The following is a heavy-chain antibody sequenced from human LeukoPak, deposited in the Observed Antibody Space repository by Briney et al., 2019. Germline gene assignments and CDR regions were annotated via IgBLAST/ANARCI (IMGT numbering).Heavy chain of an antibody. D-gene: IGHD3-16*01. J-gene: IGHJ4*02. Sequence: ASVKVSCKTSGYIFTDYYIHWVRQAPGQGIEWIGIIYPSGGTTDSSQKFKGRVTVTRDTSTSTVYMELRTLRSEDTAIYYCIREYEGGYFDYWGQGTLVTVSS. V-gene: IGHV1-46*01. CDR1: GYIFTDYY. CDR2: IYPSGGTT. CDR3: IREYEGGYFDY.